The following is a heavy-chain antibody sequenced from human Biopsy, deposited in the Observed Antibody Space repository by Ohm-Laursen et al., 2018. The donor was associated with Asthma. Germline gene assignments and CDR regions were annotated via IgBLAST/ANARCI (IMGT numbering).Heavy chain of an antibody. Sequence: SSVKVSCKASGGTFRNYAFSWVRQAPGQGLEWMGGIIPMYGVPKDAQKFQGRVTITADESTSTAYMEMSSVRSEDTPVYYCARVDVVVITGVFSSYSGFDFWGQGTRVRVSS. D-gene: IGHD2-2*03. CDR1: GGTFRNYA. V-gene: IGHV1-69*01. J-gene: IGHJ5*01. CDR3: ARVDVVVITGVFSSYSGFDF. CDR2: IIPMYGVP.